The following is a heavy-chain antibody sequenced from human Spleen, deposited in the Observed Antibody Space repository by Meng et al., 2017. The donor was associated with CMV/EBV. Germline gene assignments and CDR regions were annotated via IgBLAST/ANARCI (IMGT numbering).Heavy chain of an antibody. V-gene: IGHV3-74*01. J-gene: IGHJ4*01. Sequence: GESLKISCAASGFTFSSHWMHWVRQAPGKGLVWVTRISPDATNTNYAESVKGRFTITRDNAKNTLYLQMDSLGVEDTAVYFYARVGGAYYDFRSGRPLDYWGQGTPVTVSS. D-gene: IGHD3-3*01. CDR3: ARVGGAYYDFRSGRPLDY. CDR1: GFTFSSHW. CDR2: ISPDATNT.